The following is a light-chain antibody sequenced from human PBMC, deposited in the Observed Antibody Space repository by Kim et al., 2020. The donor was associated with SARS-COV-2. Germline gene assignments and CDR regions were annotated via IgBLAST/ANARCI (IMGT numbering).Light chain of an antibody. Sequence: SVSPGKTARITCSEDVLAKKYARWFQQKPGQAPVLVIYKDSERPSGIPERFSGSSSGTTVTLTISGAQVEDEADYYCYSAADNNRVFGGGTQLTVL. CDR1: VLAKKY. CDR3: YSAADNNRV. V-gene: IGLV3-27*01. J-gene: IGLJ2*01. CDR2: KDS.